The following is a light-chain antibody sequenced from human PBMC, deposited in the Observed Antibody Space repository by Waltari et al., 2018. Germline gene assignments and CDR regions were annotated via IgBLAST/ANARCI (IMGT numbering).Light chain of an antibody. J-gene: IGKJ2*01. CDR2: SSS. Sequence: DIQMTQSPSSLSASVGDKVTITCRASQSIGNYLIWYQQKPGKAPSVLIHSSSTLQSGVPSRFSGSGSGTDFTLTINSLQPEDFATYDCQQSYSTPPGTFGQGTKVEI. CDR1: QSIGNY. V-gene: IGKV1-39*01. CDR3: QQSYSTPPGT.